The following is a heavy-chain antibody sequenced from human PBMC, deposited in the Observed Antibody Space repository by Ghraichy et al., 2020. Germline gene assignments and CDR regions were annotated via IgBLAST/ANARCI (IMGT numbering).Heavy chain of an antibody. CDR3: AKVLGDDSSAFDY. V-gene: IGHV3-23*01. CDR1: GFTFSSYA. J-gene: IGHJ4*02. Sequence: GGSLRLSCAASGFTFSSYAMSWVRQAPGKGLEWVSAISGSGGSTYYVDSVKGRFTISRDNSKNTLYLQMNSLRAEDTAVYYCAKVLGDDSSAFDYWGQGTLVTVAS. CDR2: ISGSGGST. D-gene: IGHD3-22*01.